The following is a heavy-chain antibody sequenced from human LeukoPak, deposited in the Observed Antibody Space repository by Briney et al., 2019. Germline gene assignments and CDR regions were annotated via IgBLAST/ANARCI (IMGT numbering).Heavy chain of an antibody. CDR3: AKGSYYDSSGSFYFDY. D-gene: IGHD3-22*01. J-gene: IGHJ4*02. Sequence: HAGRSLRLSCAASGFTFSSYAMSWVRQAPGKGLEWVSGISGSCDNTYYADSVKGRFTISRDNSKNTLYVQVNSLGTEDTAAYYCAKGSYYDSSGSFYFDYWGQGTLVTVSS. V-gene: IGHV3-23*01. CDR2: ISGSCDNT. CDR1: GFTFSSYA.